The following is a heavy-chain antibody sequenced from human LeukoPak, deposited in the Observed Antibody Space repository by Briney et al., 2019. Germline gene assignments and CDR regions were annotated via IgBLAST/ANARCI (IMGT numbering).Heavy chain of an antibody. CDR2: IHPSGGST. CDR3: ARMAMDPAMVTNFFDL. Sequence: SVKISCKASGYTFTDYYMYWVRQAPGQGLECMGVIHPSGGSTTYAQKFQGRVTLTKDTATSTVYIELSSLRSDDTAVYYCARMAMDPAMVTNFFDLWGQGTLLTVPA. CDR1: GYTFTDYY. D-gene: IGHD5-18*01. V-gene: IGHV1-46*01. J-gene: IGHJ4*02.